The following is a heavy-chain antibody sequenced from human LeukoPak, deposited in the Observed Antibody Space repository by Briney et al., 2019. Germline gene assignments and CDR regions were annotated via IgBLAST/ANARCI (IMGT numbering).Heavy chain of an antibody. CDR1: GGSISSNSYY. CDR3: ARPWRSGSYQWAYFDY. D-gene: IGHD1-26*01. CDR2: INHSGST. V-gene: IGHV4-39*07. J-gene: IGHJ4*02. Sequence: TSETLSLTCTVSGGSISSNSYYWSWIRQPPGKGLEWIGEINHSGSTNYNPSLKSRVTISVDTSKNQFSLKLSSVTAADTAVYYCARPWRSGSYQWAYFDYWGQGTLVTVSS.